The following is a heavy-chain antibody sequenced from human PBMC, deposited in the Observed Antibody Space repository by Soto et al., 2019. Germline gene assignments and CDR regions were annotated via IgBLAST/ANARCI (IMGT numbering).Heavy chain of an antibody. CDR2: IKQDGSEK. J-gene: IGHJ6*03. D-gene: IGHD2-15*01. CDR3: ASLGIYCSGGSCERNYYYMDV. Sequence: QLGGSLRLSCAASGFTFSSYWMSWVRPAPGKGLEWVANIKQDGSEKYYVDSVKGRFTISRDNAKNSLYLQMNSLRAEDTAVYYCASLGIYCSGGSCERNYYYMDVWGKGTTVTVSS. CDR1: GFTFSSYW. V-gene: IGHV3-7*01.